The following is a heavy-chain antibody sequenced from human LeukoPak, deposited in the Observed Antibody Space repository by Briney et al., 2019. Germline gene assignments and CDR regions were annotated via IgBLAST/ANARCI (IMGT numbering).Heavy chain of an antibody. CDR2: INHSGST. CDR1: GGSFSGYY. V-gene: IGHV4-34*01. D-gene: IGHD2-2*01. Sequence: SETLSLTCAVYGGSFSGYYWSWIRQPPGKGLEWIGEINHSGSTNYNPSLKSRVTISVDTSKDQFSLKLSSVTAADTAVYYCARGRLFLPRPATAMGAFDIWGQGTIVTVSS. J-gene: IGHJ3*02. CDR3: ARGRLFLPRPATAMGAFDI.